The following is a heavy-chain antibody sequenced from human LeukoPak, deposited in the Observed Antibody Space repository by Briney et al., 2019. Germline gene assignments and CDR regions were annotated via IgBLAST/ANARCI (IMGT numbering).Heavy chain of an antibody. D-gene: IGHD2-15*01. Sequence: SETLSLTCTVSGDSISSYYWNWIRQPPGKGLEWIGYIHYSGTTNYNPSLKSRVTVSVDTSKNQFSLKLSSVTAADTAVYYCARGLLDCSGGSCFSGAFDIWGRGTLVTVSS. J-gene: IGHJ3*02. CDR3: ARGLLDCSGGSCFSGAFDI. V-gene: IGHV4-59*01. CDR2: IHYSGTT. CDR1: GDSISSYY.